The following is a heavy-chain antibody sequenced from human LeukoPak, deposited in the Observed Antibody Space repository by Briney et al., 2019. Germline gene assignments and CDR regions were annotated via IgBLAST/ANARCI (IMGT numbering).Heavy chain of an antibody. CDR1: GFTFSSYG. Sequence: GGSLRLSCAASGFTFSSYGMHWVRQAPGKGLEWVAVIWYDGSNKYYADSVKGRFTISRDNSKNTLYLQMNSQRAEDTAVYYCAKPGLYYYDSSGYYDYWGQGTLVTVSS. J-gene: IGHJ4*02. CDR2: IWYDGSNK. V-gene: IGHV3-33*06. CDR3: AKPGLYYYDSSGYYDY. D-gene: IGHD3-22*01.